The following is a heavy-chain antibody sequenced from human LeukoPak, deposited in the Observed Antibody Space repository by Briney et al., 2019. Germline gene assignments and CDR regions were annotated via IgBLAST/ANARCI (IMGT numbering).Heavy chain of an antibody. D-gene: IGHD6-13*01. CDR3: ARGLGLTAVPYYFDY. Sequence: ASVKVSCKASGYTFTGYYMHWVRQAPGQGLEWMGWINPNSGGTNYAQKFQGRVTMTRDTSISTAYMELSRLRSDDTAVYYCARGLGLTAVPYYFDYWGQGTLVTVSS. CDR1: GYTFTGYY. CDR2: INPNSGGT. J-gene: IGHJ4*02. V-gene: IGHV1-2*02.